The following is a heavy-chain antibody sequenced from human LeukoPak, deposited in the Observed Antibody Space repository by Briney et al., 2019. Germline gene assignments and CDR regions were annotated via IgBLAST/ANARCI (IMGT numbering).Heavy chain of an antibody. CDR1: GFTFSNYG. V-gene: IGHV3-30*02. CDR3: AKGATGD. CDR2: MHSDGTNK. Sequence: PGGSLRLSCAASGFTFSNYGMHWVRQAPGKGLEWVTFMHSDGTNKYYADSVKGRFTVSRDNSKNALYLQMNSLRAEDTAVYYCAKGATGDWGQGTLVTVSS. D-gene: IGHD1-26*01. J-gene: IGHJ4*02.